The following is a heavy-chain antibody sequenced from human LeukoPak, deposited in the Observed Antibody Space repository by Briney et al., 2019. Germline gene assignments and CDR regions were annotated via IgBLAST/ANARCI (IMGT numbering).Heavy chain of an antibody. CDR1: GFTFSSYS. D-gene: IGHD3-10*01. V-gene: IGHV3-48*01. Sequence: TGGSLRLSCAASGFTFSSYSMNWVRQAPGKGLEWVSYISSSSSTIYYADSVKDRFTISRDNAKNSLYLQMNSLRAEDTAVYYCARVSVITMVRDPDSYYFDYWGQGTLVTVSS. CDR3: ARVSVITMVRDPDSYYFDY. CDR2: ISSSSSTI. J-gene: IGHJ4*02.